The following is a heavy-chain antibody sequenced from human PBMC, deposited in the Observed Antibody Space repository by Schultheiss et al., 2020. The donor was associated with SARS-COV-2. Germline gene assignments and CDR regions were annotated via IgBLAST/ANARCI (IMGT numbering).Heavy chain of an antibody. J-gene: IGHJ4*02. V-gene: IGHV3-23*01. D-gene: IGHD6-13*01. CDR1: GFTFSSYA. CDR2: ISGSGGST. Sequence: GESLKISCAASGFTFSSYAMSWVRQAPGKGLEWVSAISGSGGSTYYADSVKGRFTISRDNSKNTLYLQMNSLRAEDTAVYYCANPGWSSSWEDYWGQGTLVTVSS. CDR3: ANPGWSSSWEDY.